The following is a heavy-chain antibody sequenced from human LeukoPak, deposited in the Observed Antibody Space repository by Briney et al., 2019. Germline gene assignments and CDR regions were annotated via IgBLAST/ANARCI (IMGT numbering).Heavy chain of an antibody. CDR1: GYTFTSYD. D-gene: IGHD3-22*01. Sequence: ASVKVSCKASGYTFTSYDINWVRQATGQGLEWMGWMNPNSGNTGYAQKFQGRVTITRNTSISTAYMELSSPRSEDTAVYYCAREVSRYYYDSSGPKHFDYWGQGTLVTVSS. CDR2: MNPNSGNT. CDR3: AREVSRYYYDSSGPKHFDY. J-gene: IGHJ4*02. V-gene: IGHV1-8*03.